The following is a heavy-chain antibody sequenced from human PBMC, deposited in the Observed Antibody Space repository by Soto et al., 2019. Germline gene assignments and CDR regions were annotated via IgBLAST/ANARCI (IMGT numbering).Heavy chain of an antibody. V-gene: IGHV4-59*01. J-gene: IGHJ4*02. Sequence: SETLSLTCTVSGGSISRYYWSWIRQPPGKGLEWIGYIYYSGSTNYNPSLKSRVTISVDTSKNQFSLKLSSVTAADTAVYYCASAYYDFWSGYVYFDYWGQGTLVTVSS. CDR2: IYYSGST. CDR3: ASAYYDFWSGYVYFDY. CDR1: GGSISRYY. D-gene: IGHD3-3*01.